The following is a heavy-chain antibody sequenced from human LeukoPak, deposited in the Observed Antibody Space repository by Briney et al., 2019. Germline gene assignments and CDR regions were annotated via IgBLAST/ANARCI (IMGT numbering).Heavy chain of an antibody. CDR3: ARGGHDFNPFYW. J-gene: IGHJ4*02. V-gene: IGHV3-23*01. Sequence: PGGSLRLSCAASGSGFTFSSYAMGWVRQAPGKGLEWVSSIKGGGGDPFYADSENGRFTISRDNSKNTLFLQLDSLRAEDTAAYYCARGGHDFNPFYWWGQGTLVTVSS. CDR1: GSGFTFSSYA. CDR2: IKGGGGDP. D-gene: IGHD2-21*02.